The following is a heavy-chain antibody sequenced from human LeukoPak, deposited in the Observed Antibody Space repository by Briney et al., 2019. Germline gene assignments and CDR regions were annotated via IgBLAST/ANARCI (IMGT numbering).Heavy chain of an antibody. CDR1: GGSISSSSYY. J-gene: IGHJ4*02. D-gene: IGHD2-2*01. Sequence: SETLSLTCTVSGGSISSSSYYWGWIRQPPGKGLEWIGSIYYSGSTYYNPSLKSRVTISVDTSKNQFSLKLSSVTAADTAVYYCARDRGYQLPYYFDYWGQGTLVTVSS. V-gene: IGHV4-39*07. CDR2: IYYSGST. CDR3: ARDRGYQLPYYFDY.